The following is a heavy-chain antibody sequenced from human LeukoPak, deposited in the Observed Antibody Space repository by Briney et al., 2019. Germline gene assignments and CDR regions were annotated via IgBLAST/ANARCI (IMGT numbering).Heavy chain of an antibody. J-gene: IGHJ4*02. CDR3: ARDRNPATYYDYVWGSYRYLVY. Sequence: GASVKVSCKASGGTFSSYAISWVRQAPGQGREWMGGIIPIFGTANYAQKFQGRVTITADESTSTGYMELSSLRSEDTAVSYCARDRNPATYYDYVWGSYRYLVYWGQGTLVTVSS. D-gene: IGHD3-16*02. CDR1: GGTFSSYA. CDR2: IIPIFGTA. V-gene: IGHV1-69*01.